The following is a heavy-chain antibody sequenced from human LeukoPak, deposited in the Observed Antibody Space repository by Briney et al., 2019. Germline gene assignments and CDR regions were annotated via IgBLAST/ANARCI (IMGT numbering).Heavy chain of an antibody. Sequence: GGSLRLSCVATGFSFSNYSMHWVRQAPGKGLEWVSYISRTGNIVYYADSVKARFTISRDNAKDSLFLQMDSLRDEDTAVYYCANLTHWGQGILVTVSS. CDR2: ISRTGNIV. CDR1: GFSFSNYS. D-gene: IGHD2-21*02. CDR3: ANLTH. J-gene: IGHJ4*02. V-gene: IGHV3-48*02.